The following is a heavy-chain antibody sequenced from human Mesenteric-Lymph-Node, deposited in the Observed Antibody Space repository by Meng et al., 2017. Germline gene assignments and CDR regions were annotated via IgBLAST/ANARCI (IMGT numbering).Heavy chain of an antibody. Sequence: GGSLRLSCAASGFIFSRYWMHWVRQAPGKGLVWVSRMNTDGSSTSYADSVEGRFIISRDNAKNTLYLQMNSLRAEDTAVYYCASDHGDYVGYYFDYWGQGTLVTVSS. CDR3: ASDHGDYVGYYFDY. J-gene: IGHJ4*02. V-gene: IGHV3-74*01. CDR1: GFIFSRYW. D-gene: IGHD4-17*01. CDR2: MNTDGSST.